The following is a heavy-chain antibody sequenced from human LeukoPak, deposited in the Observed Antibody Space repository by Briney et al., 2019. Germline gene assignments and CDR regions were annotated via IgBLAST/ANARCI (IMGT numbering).Heavy chain of an antibody. V-gene: IGHV4-30-4*01. CDR1: GGSISSGDYY. J-gene: IGHJ5*02. D-gene: IGHD5-18*01. CDR2: IYYSGST. Sequence: SQTLSLTCTVSGGSISSGDYYWSWIRQPPGKGLEWIGYIYYSGSTYYNPSLKSRVTISVDTSKNQFSLKLSSVTAADTAVYYCARAPTSFYSYGYRGKHGFAPGGQGTLVPVS. CDR3: ARAPTSFYSYGYRGKHGFAP.